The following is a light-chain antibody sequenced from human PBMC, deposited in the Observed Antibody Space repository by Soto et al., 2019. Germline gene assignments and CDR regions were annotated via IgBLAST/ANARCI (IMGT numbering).Light chain of an antibody. Sequence: IQMTQSPSTLSASVGDRVTVTCRASQSISSWLAWYQQKPGKAPKLLVYDASSLESGVPSRFSGSGSGTEFTLTISSLQPEDFAVYYCQQRSNWITFGQGTRLEI. J-gene: IGKJ5*01. V-gene: IGKV1-5*01. CDR3: QQRSNWIT. CDR2: DAS. CDR1: QSISSW.